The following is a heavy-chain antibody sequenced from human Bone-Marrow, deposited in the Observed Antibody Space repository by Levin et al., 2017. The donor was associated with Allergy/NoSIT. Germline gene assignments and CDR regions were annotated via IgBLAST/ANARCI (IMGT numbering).Heavy chain of an antibody. CDR1: GGSISSYY. Sequence: SQTLSLTCTVSGGSISSYYWSWIRQPPGKGLEWIGYIYYSGSTNYNPSLKSRVTISVDTSKNQFSLKLSSVTAADTAVYYCARATRDYYYYYMDVWGKGTTVTVSS. D-gene: IGHD6-6*01. CDR2: IYYSGST. V-gene: IGHV4-59*01. J-gene: IGHJ6*03. CDR3: ARATRDYYYYYMDV.